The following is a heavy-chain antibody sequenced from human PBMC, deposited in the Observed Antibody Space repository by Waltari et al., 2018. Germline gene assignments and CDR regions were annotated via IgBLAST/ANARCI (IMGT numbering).Heavy chain of an antibody. CDR3: AREERTGAFDI. CDR1: GFTFDDYA. V-gene: IGHV3-9*03. J-gene: IGHJ3*02. CDR2: ISWNSGSI. Sequence: EVQLVESGGGLVQPGRSLRLSCAASGFTFDDYAMHWVRQAPGKGLEWVSGISWNSGSIGYADSVKGRFTISRDNAKNSLYLQMNSLRAEDMAVYYCAREERTGAFDIWGQGTMVTVSS.